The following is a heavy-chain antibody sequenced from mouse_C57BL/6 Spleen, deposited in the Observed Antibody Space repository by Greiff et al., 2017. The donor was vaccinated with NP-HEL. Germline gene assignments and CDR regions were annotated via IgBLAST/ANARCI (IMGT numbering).Heavy chain of an antibody. CDR2: IDPSDSYT. D-gene: IGHD1-1*01. J-gene: IGHJ1*03. Sequence: QVQLQQSGAELVKPGASVKLSCKASGYTFTSYWMQWVKQRPGQGLEWIGEIDPSDSYTNYNQKFKGKATLTVDTSSSTAYMQLSSLTSEDSAVYYCARWAYGSPWYFDVWGTGTTVTVSS. CDR1: GYTFTSYW. CDR3: ARWAYGSPWYFDV. V-gene: IGHV1-50*01.